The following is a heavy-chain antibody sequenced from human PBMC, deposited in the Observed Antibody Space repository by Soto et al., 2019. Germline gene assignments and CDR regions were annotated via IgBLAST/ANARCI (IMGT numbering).Heavy chain of an antibody. V-gene: IGHV1-46*03. CDR1: GYTFTSYY. Sequence: QVQLVQSGAEVKKPGASVKVSCKASGYTFTSYYMHWVRQAPGQGLEWMGIINPTGGTTAYSQKFQGRVTMTRDTSTSTVYMELSSLRSEDTAVYYCASADDYIWGTNRQFDYWGQGTLVTVSS. J-gene: IGHJ4*02. CDR3: ASADDYIWGTNRQFDY. CDR2: INPTGGTT. D-gene: IGHD3-16*02.